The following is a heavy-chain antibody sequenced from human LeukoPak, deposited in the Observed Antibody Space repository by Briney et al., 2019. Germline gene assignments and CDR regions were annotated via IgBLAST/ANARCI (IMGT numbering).Heavy chain of an antibody. CDR2: IIPIFGTA. D-gene: IGHD4-17*01. J-gene: IGHJ6*02. CDR1: GGTFSSYA. Sequence: ASVKVSCKASGGTFSSYAISWVRQAPGQELEWMGGIIPIFGTANYAQKFQGRVTITADESTSTAYMELSSLRSEDTAVYYCATTILTTVTDNYGMDVWGQGTTVTVSS. CDR3: ATTILTTVTDNYGMDV. V-gene: IGHV1-69*13.